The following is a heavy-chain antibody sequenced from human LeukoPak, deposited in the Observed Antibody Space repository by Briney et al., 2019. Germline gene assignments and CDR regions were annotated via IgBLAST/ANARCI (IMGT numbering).Heavy chain of an antibody. J-gene: IGHJ4*02. D-gene: IGHD2-2*01. V-gene: IGHV4-4*09. CDR1: GGSISTFY. Sequence: PSETLSLTCSVSGGSISTFYWTWIRQPPGKGLEWIGYIYTTGSTNYNPSLKSRVTMSLDTSKNQFSLKVSSVTSADTAVYYCARMCSSSSCPFDYWGQGTLVTVSS. CDR3: ARMCSSSSCPFDY. CDR2: IYTTGST.